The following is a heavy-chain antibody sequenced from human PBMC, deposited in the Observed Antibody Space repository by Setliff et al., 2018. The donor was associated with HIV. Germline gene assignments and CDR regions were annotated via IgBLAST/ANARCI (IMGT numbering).Heavy chain of an antibody. CDR3: ARKSISSGYAYSED. CDR2: FYYGGST. J-gene: IGHJ4*02. CDR1: YY. Sequence: YYIDWVRQAPGKGLEWIVIFYYGGSTYYNPSLKSRVTISVDTSKNQFSLKLSSVTAADTAVYYCARKSISSGYAYSEDWGQGTLVTVSS. V-gene: IGHV4-39*01. D-gene: IGHD5-12*01.